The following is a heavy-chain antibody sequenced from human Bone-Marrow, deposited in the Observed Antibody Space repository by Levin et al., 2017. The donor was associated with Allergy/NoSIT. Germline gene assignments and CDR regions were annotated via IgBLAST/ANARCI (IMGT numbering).Heavy chain of an antibody. V-gene: IGHV1-8*01. CDR1: GYTFSTYD. Sequence: EASVKVSCKASGYTFSTYDINWVRQAAGQGLEWLGWMNPNSGDTGYAQNFQGRVTMTRNNSITTAYMELSRLRSDDTAVYYCARAGVADYFDSWGQGTLVTVSS. CDR3: ARAGVADYFDS. D-gene: IGHD6-19*01. CDR2: MNPNSGDT. J-gene: IGHJ4*02.